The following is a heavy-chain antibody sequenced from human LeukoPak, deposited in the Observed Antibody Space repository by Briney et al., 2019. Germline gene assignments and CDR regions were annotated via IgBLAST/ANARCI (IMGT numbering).Heavy chain of an antibody. CDR1: GYSISSGYY. D-gene: IGHD4-17*01. Sequence: KTSETLSLTCTVSGYSISSGYYWGWIRQPPGKGLEWIGSIYHSGSTYYNPSLKSRVTISVDTSKNQFSLKLSSVTAADTAVYYCARHHDYGDYADYYYYYMDVWGKGTTITVSS. J-gene: IGHJ6*03. CDR3: ARHHDYGDYADYYYYYMDV. V-gene: IGHV4-38-2*02. CDR2: IYHSGST.